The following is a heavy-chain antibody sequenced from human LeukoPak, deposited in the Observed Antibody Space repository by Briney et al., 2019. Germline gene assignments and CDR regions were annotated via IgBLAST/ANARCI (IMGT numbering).Heavy chain of an antibody. CDR1: GFSITDYY. CDR2: TRNTAYSYTT. J-gene: IGHJ4*02. D-gene: IGHD3-10*01. Sequence: GGSLRLSCAASGFSITDYYMDWVRQAPGKGLEWVGRTRNTAYSYTTEYAASVRGRFTISRDDSKNLLSLQMNSLKSGDTAVYYCARDSGEMGLDYWGQGTLVAVSS. CDR3: ARDSGEMGLDY. V-gene: IGHV3-72*01.